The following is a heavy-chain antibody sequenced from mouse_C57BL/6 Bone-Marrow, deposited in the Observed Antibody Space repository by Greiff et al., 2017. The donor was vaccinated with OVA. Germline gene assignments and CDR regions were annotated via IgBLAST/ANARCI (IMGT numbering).Heavy chain of an antibody. CDR3: ARVYYYGSSPYFDY. CDR2: ISDGGSYT. D-gene: IGHD1-1*01. Sequence: EVQGVESGGGLVKPGGSLKLSCAASGFTFSSYAMSWVRQTPEKRLEWVATISDGGSYTYYPDNVKGRFTISRDNAKNNLYLQMSHLKSEDTAMXYCARVYYYGSSPYFDYWGQGTTLTVSS. CDR1: GFTFSSYA. J-gene: IGHJ2*01. V-gene: IGHV5-4*01.